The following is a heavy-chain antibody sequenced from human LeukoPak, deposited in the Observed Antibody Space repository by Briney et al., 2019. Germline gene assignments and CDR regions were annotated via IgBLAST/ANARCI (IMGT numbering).Heavy chain of an antibody. J-gene: IGHJ4*02. CDR2: IDPNSGGT. V-gene: IGHV1-2*02. D-gene: IGHD3-22*01. CDR1: GYTFTGYY. CDR3: ARFVFDSSGRFDY. Sequence: ASVKVTCKASGYTFTGYYMHWVRQAPGQGLEWMGWIDPNSGGTNYAQKFQGRVTMTRDTSISTAYMDLSSLRSDDTAVYYCARFVFDSSGRFDYGRQGTLVTVSS.